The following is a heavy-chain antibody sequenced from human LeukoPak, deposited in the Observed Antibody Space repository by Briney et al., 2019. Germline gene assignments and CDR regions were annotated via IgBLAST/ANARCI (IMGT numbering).Heavy chain of an antibody. Sequence: SETLSLTCAVYGGSFSGYYWSWIRQPPGKGLEWIGEINHSGSTNYNPSLKSRVTISVDTSKNQFSLKLSSVTAADTAVYYCREQLVNGVRGWYFDLWGRGTLVTVSS. D-gene: IGHD6-6*01. CDR2: INHSGST. CDR1: GGSFSGYY. V-gene: IGHV4-34*01. J-gene: IGHJ2*01. CDR3: REQLVNGVRGWYFDL.